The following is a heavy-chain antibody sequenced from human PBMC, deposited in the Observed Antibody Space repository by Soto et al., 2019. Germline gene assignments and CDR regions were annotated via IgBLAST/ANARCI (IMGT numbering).Heavy chain of an antibody. J-gene: IGHJ4*02. CDR2: ISGSGGAT. D-gene: IGHD6-6*01. CDR1: GFTFDSYA. V-gene: IGHV3-23*01. Sequence: EVQLLESGGGLVQPGGSLRLSCAASGFTFDSYALNWVRQAPVKGLEWISSISGSGGATYYADSVKGRFTVSRDNSKSTLTLQMRSLRAEDTAVYYCVRIPWQLSFDDWGQGTLVTVSS. CDR3: VRIPWQLSFDD.